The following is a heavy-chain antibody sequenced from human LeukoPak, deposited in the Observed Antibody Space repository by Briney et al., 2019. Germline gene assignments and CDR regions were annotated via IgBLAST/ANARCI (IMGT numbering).Heavy chain of an antibody. V-gene: IGHV5-51*01. CDR2: IYPGDSDT. J-gene: IGHJ5*02. CDR1: GYSFTSYW. CDR3: TRIDYDLGSLGWFDP. Sequence: KDGESLKISCKGSGYSFTSYWIGWVRQMPGKGLEWMGIIYPGDSDTRYSPSFQGQVTISADKSISTAYLQWSSLKASDTAMYYCTRIDYDLGSLGWFDPWGQGTLVTVSS. D-gene: IGHD3-10*01.